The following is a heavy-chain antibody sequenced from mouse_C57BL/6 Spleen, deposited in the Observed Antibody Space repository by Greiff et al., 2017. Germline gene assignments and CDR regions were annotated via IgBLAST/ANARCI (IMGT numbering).Heavy chain of an antibody. CDR2: IYPRSGNT. CDR1: GYTFTSYG. V-gene: IGHV1-81*01. Sequence: QVQLKQSGAELVRPGASVKLSCKASGYTFTSYGISWVKQRTGQGLEWIGEIYPRSGNTYYNEKFKGKATLTADKSSSTAYMELRSLTSEDSAVYVGAKYRSGYDPFFYSWGQGTTLTVSS. CDR3: AKYRSGYDPFFYS. D-gene: IGHD2-2*01. J-gene: IGHJ2*01.